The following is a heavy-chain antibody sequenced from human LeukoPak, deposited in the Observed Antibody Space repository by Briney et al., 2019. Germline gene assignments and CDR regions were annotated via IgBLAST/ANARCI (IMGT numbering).Heavy chain of an antibody. Sequence: GESLKISCKRPGYRFTSYSIAWVRQMPGKGLEWMGIFYPVDSDTRYSPSFQGQVTISADKSITTAYLQWSSLKASDTAMYYCARMWLVNYFDYWGQGTLVTVSS. V-gene: IGHV5-51*01. CDR3: ARMWLVNYFDY. J-gene: IGHJ4*02. CDR2: FYPVDSDT. CDR1: GYRFTSYS. D-gene: IGHD6-19*01.